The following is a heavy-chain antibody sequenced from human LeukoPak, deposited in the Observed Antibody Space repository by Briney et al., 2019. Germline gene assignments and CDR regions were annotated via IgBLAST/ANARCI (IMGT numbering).Heavy chain of an antibody. CDR3: ARDYYDSSGYLDY. D-gene: IGHD3-22*01. V-gene: IGHV1-2*02. CDR1: GYTFTGYY. Sequence: ASVKVSCKASGYTFTGYYMHWVRQAPGQGLEWMGWISPNSGGTNYAQKFQGRVTMTRDTSISTAYMELSRLRSDDTAVYYCARDYYDSSGYLDYWGQGTLVTVSS. J-gene: IGHJ4*02. CDR2: ISPNSGGT.